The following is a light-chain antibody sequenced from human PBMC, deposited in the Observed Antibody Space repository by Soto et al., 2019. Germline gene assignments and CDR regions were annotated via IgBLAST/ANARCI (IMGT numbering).Light chain of an antibody. V-gene: IGKV3-20*01. CDR2: GAS. J-gene: IGKJ1*01. Sequence: EIVLTQSPGTLSLSPGERANLSCRASQSVSSSSLAWYQQKPGQAPRLLISGASSRAADIPDRFSGSGSGTDFTLTINRLEPEDFAVYYCQQYDSSPRTFGQGTKVDIK. CDR3: QQYDSSPRT. CDR1: QSVSSSS.